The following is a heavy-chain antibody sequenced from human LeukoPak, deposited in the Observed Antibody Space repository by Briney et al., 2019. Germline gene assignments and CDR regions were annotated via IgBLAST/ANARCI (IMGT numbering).Heavy chain of an antibody. CDR1: GFTFSSYG. J-gene: IGHJ4*02. D-gene: IGHD2-15*01. CDR3: GRDGPYCSGGSCYQLFDY. V-gene: IGHV3-33*01. CDR2: IWYDGSNK. Sequence: GGSLRLSCAASGFTFSSYGMHWGRQAPGKGVEWVAVIWYDGSNKYYADSVLGRFNIGRDNYKHTLYLEMNGLRAEDPAVYYCGRDGPYCSGGSCYQLFDYWGEGTLVSVSS.